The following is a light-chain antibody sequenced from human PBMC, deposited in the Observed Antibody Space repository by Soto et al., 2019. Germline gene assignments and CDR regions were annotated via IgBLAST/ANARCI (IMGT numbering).Light chain of an antibody. J-gene: IGLJ3*02. V-gene: IGLV2-14*01. CDR3: CSFTTTTTWV. Sequence: SVLTQPASVSGSPGQSITISCTGTSGDVGAHNYVSWYQQHPGKAPKLMIFEVTNRPSGVSNRFSGSKSGNTASLTISGLQAEDEADYYCCSFTTTTTWVFGGGTQLTVL. CDR1: SGDVGAHNY. CDR2: EVT.